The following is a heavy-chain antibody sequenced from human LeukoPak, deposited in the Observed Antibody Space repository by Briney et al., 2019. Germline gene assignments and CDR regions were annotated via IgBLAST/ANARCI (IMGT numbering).Heavy chain of an antibody. Sequence: SETLSLICTVPGGSIRNYFWSWIRQPAGKGLEWIGHIYTSGSTNYNPSLKSRVTMSVNTSKNQFSLKMSSVTAADTAVYYCARSHPSTYYGDYFDYWGQGTLVTVSS. CDR1: GGSIRNYF. CDR3: ARSHPSTYYGDYFDY. CDR2: IYTSGST. D-gene: IGHD4-17*01. J-gene: IGHJ4*02. V-gene: IGHV4-4*07.